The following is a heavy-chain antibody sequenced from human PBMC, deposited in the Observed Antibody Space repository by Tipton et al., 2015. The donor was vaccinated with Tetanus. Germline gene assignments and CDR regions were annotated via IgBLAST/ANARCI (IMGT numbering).Heavy chain of an antibody. V-gene: IGHV4-61*01. CDR2: IYYSRST. CDR1: GGSVSSGSYY. CDR3: ARVTAGGFEELDY. D-gene: IGHD3-10*01. Sequence: LRLSCTVSGGSVSSGSYYWSWIRQPPGKGLEWIGYIYYSRSTNYNPSLKSRVTISVDTSKNQFSLKLSSVTAADTAGYYCARVTAGGFEELDYWGQGTLVTVSS. J-gene: IGHJ4*02.